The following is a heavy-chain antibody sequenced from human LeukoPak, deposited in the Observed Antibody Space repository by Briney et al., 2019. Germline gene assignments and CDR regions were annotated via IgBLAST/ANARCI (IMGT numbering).Heavy chain of an antibody. CDR3: AEGHSSSWFGITTIDY. CDR1: GFTFSSYG. D-gene: IGHD6-13*01. Sequence: GGSLRLSCAASGFTFSSYGMSWVRQAPGKGLEWVSAISGSGGSTYYADSVKGRFTISRDNSKNTLYLQMNSLRAEDTAVYYCAEGHSSSWFGITTIDYWGQGTLVTVSS. J-gene: IGHJ4*02. V-gene: IGHV3-23*01. CDR2: ISGSGGST.